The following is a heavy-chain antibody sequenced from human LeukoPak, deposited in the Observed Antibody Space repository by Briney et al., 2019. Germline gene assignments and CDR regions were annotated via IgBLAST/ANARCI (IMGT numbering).Heavy chain of an antibody. Sequence: GGSLRLSCAASGFTFDDYAMHWVGQAPGKGLEWVSGISWNSGSIGYADSVKGRFTISRDNAKNSLYLQMNSLRAEDTALYYCAKGTKLCSGGSCYLGELDYWGQGTLVTVSS. CDR3: AKGTKLCSGGSCYLGELDY. J-gene: IGHJ4*02. V-gene: IGHV3-9*01. CDR2: ISWNSGSI. D-gene: IGHD2-15*01. CDR1: GFTFDDYA.